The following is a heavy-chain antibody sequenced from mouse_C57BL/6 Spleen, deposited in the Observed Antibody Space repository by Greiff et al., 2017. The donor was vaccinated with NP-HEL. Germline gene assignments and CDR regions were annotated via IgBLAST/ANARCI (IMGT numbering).Heavy chain of an antibody. V-gene: IGHV1-50*01. J-gene: IGHJ4*01. D-gene: IGHD2-3*01. Sequence: VQLQQPGTELVKPGASVKLSCKASGYTFTSYWMQWVKQRPGQGLEWIAEIDPSDSYTNYNQKFKGKATLTVDTSSSTAYMQLSSLTAEDAAVYDGARGYDGDSSYAMDYWGQGTSVTVSS. CDR3: ARGYDGDSSYAMDY. CDR1: GYTFTSYW. CDR2: IDPSDSYT.